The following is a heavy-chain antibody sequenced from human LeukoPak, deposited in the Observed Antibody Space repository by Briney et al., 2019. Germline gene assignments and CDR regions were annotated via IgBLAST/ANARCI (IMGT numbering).Heavy chain of an antibody. J-gene: IGHJ2*01. Sequence: GGSLRLSCTVSGFTVSSNSMSWVRQAPGKGLEWVSFIYTTGSTHNSDSVKGRFTISRDSSKNTLYLQMSSLRDEDTAVYYCAKNNDYGGSYWYFDLWGRGTLVTVSS. D-gene: IGHD4-23*01. CDR2: IYTTGST. CDR3: AKNNDYGGSYWYFDL. CDR1: GFTVSSNS. V-gene: IGHV3-66*03.